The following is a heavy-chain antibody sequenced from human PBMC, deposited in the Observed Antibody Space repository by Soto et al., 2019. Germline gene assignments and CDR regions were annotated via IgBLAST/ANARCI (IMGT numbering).Heavy chain of an antibody. CDR1: GGSINSYY. V-gene: IGHV4-59*08. J-gene: IGHJ4*02. CDR3: ARTYSGYYFDY. CDR2: ISYSGST. D-gene: IGHD5-12*01. Sequence: SETLSLTCTVSGGSINSYYWSWIRQPPGKGLEWIGYISYSGSTNYNPSLRSRVTISVDTSRNHFSLKLTSVTAADTAVYYCARTYSGYYFDYWGQGTLVTVSS.